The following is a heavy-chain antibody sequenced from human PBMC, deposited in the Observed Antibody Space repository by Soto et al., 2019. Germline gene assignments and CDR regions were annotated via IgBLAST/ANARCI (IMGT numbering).Heavy chain of an antibody. V-gene: IGHV4-59*01. D-gene: IGHD6-19*01. CDR2: IYYSGST. CDR3: ARVRWTVAGPGHFDY. CDR1: GGSISSYY. Sequence: QVQLQESGPGLVKPSETLSLTCTVSGGSISSYYWSWIRQPPGKGLEWIGYIYYSGSTNYNPSLKSRVTLSVDTSQNQFSLTLSSVTAADTAVYYCARVRWTVAGPGHFDYWGQGTLVTVSS. J-gene: IGHJ4*02.